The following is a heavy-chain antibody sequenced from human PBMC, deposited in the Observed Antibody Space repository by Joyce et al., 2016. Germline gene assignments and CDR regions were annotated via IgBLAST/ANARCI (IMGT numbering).Heavy chain of an antibody. D-gene: IGHD6-25*01. CDR1: GFSFSDYN. CDR2: ISRNSETT. V-gene: IGHV3-48*02. Sequence: EVQLVESGGGLVQPGGSLTLSCAASGFSFSDYNMNWVRQAPGKGLEWVSYISRNSETTYYADSVKGRFKISRDNAKNSLFLQMHNLRDEDTAVYYWARERSGWRSAEYFQHWGQGIVVTVS. CDR3: ARERSGWRSAEYFQH. J-gene: IGHJ1*01.